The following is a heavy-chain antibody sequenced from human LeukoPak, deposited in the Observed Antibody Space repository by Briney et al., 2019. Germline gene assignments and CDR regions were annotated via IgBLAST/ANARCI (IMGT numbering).Heavy chain of an antibody. CDR3: ARDRRKWYFDWLLGATFDY. Sequence: ASVKVSCKASGYTFTSYYMHWVRQAPGQGLEWMGIINPSDGSTSHAQKFQGRVTITRDMSTSTVYMELSSLRSEDTAVYYCARDRRKWYFDWLLGATFDYWGQGTLVTVSS. D-gene: IGHD3-9*01. J-gene: IGHJ4*02. CDR2: INPSDGST. V-gene: IGHV1-46*01. CDR1: GYTFTSYY.